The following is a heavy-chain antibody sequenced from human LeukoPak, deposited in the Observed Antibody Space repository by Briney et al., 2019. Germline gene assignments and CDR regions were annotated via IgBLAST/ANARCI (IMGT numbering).Heavy chain of an antibody. CDR2: IYYSGNT. J-gene: IGHJ4*02. CDR1: GGSISSGSYY. CDR3: ARRNHSGYGRRYYFDC. V-gene: IGHV4-61*01. D-gene: IGHD5-12*01. Sequence: PSETLSLTCTVSGGSISSGSYYWIRLRQPPGLGLEGIVYIYYSGNTNYNPSLKSRITISVYKCKNQFSLKLSSVTAADSAVYYCARRNHSGYGRRYYFDCWGRGTL.